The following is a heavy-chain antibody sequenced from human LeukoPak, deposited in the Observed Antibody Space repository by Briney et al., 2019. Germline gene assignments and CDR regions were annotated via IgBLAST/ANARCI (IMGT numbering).Heavy chain of an antibody. Sequence: PSETLSLTCTVSGGSISSYYWSWIRQPPGKGLEWIGYIYYSGSTNYNPSLKSRVTISVDTSKNQFSLKLSSVTAADTAVYYCARAGQNLSTIDYWGQGTLVTVSS. V-gene: IGHV4-59*12. J-gene: IGHJ4*02. CDR1: GGSISSYY. D-gene: IGHD1/OR15-1a*01. CDR3: ARAGQNLSTIDY. CDR2: IYYSGST.